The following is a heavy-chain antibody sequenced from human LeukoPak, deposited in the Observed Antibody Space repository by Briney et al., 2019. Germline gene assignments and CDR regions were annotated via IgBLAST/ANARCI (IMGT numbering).Heavy chain of an antibody. CDR2: ISYDGSNK. V-gene: IGHV3-30-3*01. Sequence: RRSPRPSPAPSGFTSTSYAMHAVPQTPGKRLERVAVISYDGSNKNYADSVKGRFTISRDNSKNTLYLQMNSLRAEDTAVYYCARGLIQLWLLMEYWGQGTLVTVSS. CDR3: ARGLIQLWLLMEY. CDR1: GFTSTSYA. J-gene: IGHJ4*02. D-gene: IGHD5-18*01.